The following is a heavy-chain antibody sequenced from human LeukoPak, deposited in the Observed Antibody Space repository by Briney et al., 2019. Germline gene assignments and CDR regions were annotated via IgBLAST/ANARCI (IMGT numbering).Heavy chain of an antibody. CDR3: AIPGTYYYDSSGYSGAFDI. Sequence: ASVKVSCKASGYTFTGYFIHWVRQAPGQGLEWMGWINPNSGGTNYAQKFQGRVTMTRDTSISTAYMQLSRLRSDDTAVYYCAIPGTYYYDSSGYSGAFDIWGQGTMVTVSS. D-gene: IGHD3-22*01. CDR2: INPNSGGT. V-gene: IGHV1-2*02. CDR1: GYTFTGYF. J-gene: IGHJ3*02.